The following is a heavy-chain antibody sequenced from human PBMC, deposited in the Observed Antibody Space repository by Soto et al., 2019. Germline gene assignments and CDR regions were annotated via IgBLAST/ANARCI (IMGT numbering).Heavy chain of an antibody. CDR1: GGSISSSSYY. Sequence: SETLSLTCTVSGGSISSSSYYWGWIRQPPGKGLEWIGSIYYSGSTYYNPSLKSRVTISVDTSKNQFSLKLSSVTAADTAVYYCAGQDHVLRYFDWSQMRGELGWFDPWGQGTLVTVSS. CDR2: IYYSGST. V-gene: IGHV4-39*01. D-gene: IGHD3-9*01. J-gene: IGHJ5*02. CDR3: AGQDHVLRYFDWSQMRGELGWFDP.